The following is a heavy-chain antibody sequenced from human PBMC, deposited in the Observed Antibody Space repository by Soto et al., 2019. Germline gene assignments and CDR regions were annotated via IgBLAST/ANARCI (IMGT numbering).Heavy chain of an antibody. V-gene: IGHV1-3*05. CDR3: ARAPDTVATNYFDP. D-gene: IGHD5-12*01. J-gene: IGHJ5*02. CDR2: INVDNGNT. CDR1: GYSFTSYF. Sequence: QVQLVQSGAEEKKPGASVKVSCKAFGYSFTSYFMHWVRQAPGQRPEWMGWINVDNGNTKYSQKLQGRITMTRDSSASTAYMELSRLTYGDTAMYYCARAPDTVATNYFDPWGQGTLVTVSS.